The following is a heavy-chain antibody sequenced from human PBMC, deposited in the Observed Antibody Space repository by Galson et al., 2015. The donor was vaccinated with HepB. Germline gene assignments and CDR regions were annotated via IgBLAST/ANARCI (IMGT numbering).Heavy chain of an antibody. CDR2: ISGSGGST. CDR3: AKSVVVVVAATTFDI. CDR1: GFTFSSYA. J-gene: IGHJ3*02. Sequence: SLRLSCAASGFTFSSYAMSWVRQAPGKGLEWVSAISGSGGSTYYADSVKGQFTISRDNSKNTLYLQMNSLRAEDTAVYYCAKSVVVVVAATTFDIWGQGTMVTVSS. D-gene: IGHD2-15*01. V-gene: IGHV3-23*01.